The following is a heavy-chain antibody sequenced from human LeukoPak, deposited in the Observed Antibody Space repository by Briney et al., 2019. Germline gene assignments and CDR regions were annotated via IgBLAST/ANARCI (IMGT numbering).Heavy chain of an antibody. CDR1: GFTFSSYS. J-gene: IGHJ3*02. D-gene: IGHD3-10*01. CDR2: ISSSSSYI. CDR3: ARSVVLLWFGELGAFDI. Sequence: GGSLRLSCAASGFTFSSYSMNWVRQAPGKGLEWVSSISSSSSYIYYADSVKGRFTISRDNAKNSLYLQMNSLRAEDTAVYYCARSVVLLWFGELGAFDIWGQGTMVTVSS. V-gene: IGHV3-21*01.